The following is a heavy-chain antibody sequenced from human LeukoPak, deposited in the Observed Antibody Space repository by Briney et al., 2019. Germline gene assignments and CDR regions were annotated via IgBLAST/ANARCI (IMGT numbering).Heavy chain of an antibody. CDR3: ARDPFMDSGSWFDP. D-gene: IGHD3-10*01. Sequence: PSETLSLTCTVSGGSISSYYWGWIRQPPGKGLEWIGSIYYSGSTYYNPSLKSRVTISVDTSKNQFSLKLSSVTAADTAVYYCARDPFMDSGSWFDPWGQGTLVTVSS. V-gene: IGHV4-39*07. J-gene: IGHJ5*02. CDR2: IYYSGST. CDR1: GGSISSYY.